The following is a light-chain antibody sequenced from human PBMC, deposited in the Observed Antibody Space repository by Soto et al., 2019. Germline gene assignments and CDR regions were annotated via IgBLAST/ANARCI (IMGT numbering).Light chain of an antibody. Sequence: DIQMTQSPSTLSASVGDRVTITCRASQNINSWLAWYQQKPGKAPNLLIYDASTLESGVPSRFSGSGSGTEFTLTISSLQPEDFATYYCQQCYSSPLTFGGGTKVDIK. V-gene: IGKV1-5*01. CDR3: QQCYSSPLT. CDR2: DAS. J-gene: IGKJ4*01. CDR1: QNINSW.